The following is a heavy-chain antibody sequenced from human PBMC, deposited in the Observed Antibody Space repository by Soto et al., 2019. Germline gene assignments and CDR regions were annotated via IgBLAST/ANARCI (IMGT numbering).Heavy chain of an antibody. V-gene: IGHV3-33*01. CDR3: ARALFPDVDIYAMDV. Sequence: GGSLRLSCAASGFTFRDHAMHWVRQAPGKGREWLAIIWNDGSNKFYADSVQGRFTISRDNSKNTVYLQMNTLSAEDTAVYYCARALFPDVDIYAMDVWGQGTTVTVSS. J-gene: IGHJ6*02. CDR2: IWNDGSNK. D-gene: IGHD5-12*01. CDR1: GFTFRDHA.